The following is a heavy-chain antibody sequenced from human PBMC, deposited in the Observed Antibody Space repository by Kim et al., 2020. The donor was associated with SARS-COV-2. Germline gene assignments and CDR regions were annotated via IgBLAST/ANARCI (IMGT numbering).Heavy chain of an antibody. Sequence: SETLSLTCAVYGGSFSGYYWSWIRQPPGKGLEWIGEINHSGSTNYNPSLKSRVTISADTSKNQFSLKLSSVTAADTAVYYCGKDRRVLLWFGDRPDGFYYGMDVWGQGTTVTVSS. CDR1: GGSFSGYY. D-gene: IGHD3-10*01. CDR3: GKDRRVLLWFGDRPDGFYYGMDV. J-gene: IGHJ6*02. V-gene: IGHV4-34*01. CDR2: INHSGST.